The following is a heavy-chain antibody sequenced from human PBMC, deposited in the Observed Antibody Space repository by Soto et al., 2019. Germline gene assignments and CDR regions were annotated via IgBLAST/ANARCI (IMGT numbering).Heavy chain of an antibody. J-gene: IGHJ4*02. Sequence: GGSLRLSCAASGFTFSSYGMHWVRQAPGKGLEWVAVIWYDGSNKYYADSVKGRFTISRDNSKNTLYLQMNSLRAEDTAVYYCARHYYGSGSPPFDYWGQGTLVTVSS. CDR2: IWYDGSNK. V-gene: IGHV3-33*01. CDR1: GFTFSSYG. CDR3: ARHYYGSGSPPFDY. D-gene: IGHD3-10*01.